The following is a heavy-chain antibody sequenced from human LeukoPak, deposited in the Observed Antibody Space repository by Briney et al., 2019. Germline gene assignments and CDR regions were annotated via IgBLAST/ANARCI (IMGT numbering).Heavy chain of an antibody. V-gene: IGHV1-69*13. Sequence: SVKVSCKASGGTFSSYAISWVRQAPGQGLEWMGGIIPIFGTANYAQKFQGRVTITADESTSTAYMELSSLRSEDTAVYYCARWANYDFWSGSQRLSGMDVWGQGTTVTVSS. D-gene: IGHD3-3*01. CDR1: GGTFSSYA. J-gene: IGHJ6*02. CDR3: ARWANYDFWSGSQRLSGMDV. CDR2: IIPIFGTA.